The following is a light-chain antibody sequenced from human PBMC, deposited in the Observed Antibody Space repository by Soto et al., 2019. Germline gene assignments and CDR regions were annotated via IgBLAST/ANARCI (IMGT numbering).Light chain of an antibody. CDR2: WAS. J-gene: IGKJ3*01. Sequence: DIVLTQAPDSLAVSLGERATIHCKSSQTIFYTSRNKNYLAWYQQRPGQPPKLLIYWASDRESGVPNRFSGSGSCTDYTLTISGLQAEDLAVYYCHQYYSTPFTFGPGTRLDIK. CDR3: HQYYSTPFT. V-gene: IGKV4-1*01. CDR1: QTIFYTSRNKNY.